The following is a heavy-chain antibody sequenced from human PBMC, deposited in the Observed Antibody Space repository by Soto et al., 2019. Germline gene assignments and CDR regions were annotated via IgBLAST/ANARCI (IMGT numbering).Heavy chain of an antibody. D-gene: IGHD6-19*01. J-gene: IGHJ4*02. Sequence: QLHLQESGSGLVKPSQTLSLTCAVSGGSISSGGYSWSWIRQPPGKGLNYIGYIYHSGSTYYNPSLKSRVTISVDRSKNQFSLKLSSVTAADTAVYYCVRVRSGWGIDYWGQGTLVTVSS. CDR3: VRVRSGWGIDY. CDR1: GGSISSGGYS. CDR2: IYHSGST. V-gene: IGHV4-30-2*01.